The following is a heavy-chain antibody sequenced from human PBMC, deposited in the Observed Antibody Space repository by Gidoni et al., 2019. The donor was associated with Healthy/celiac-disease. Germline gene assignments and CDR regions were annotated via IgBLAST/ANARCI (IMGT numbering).Heavy chain of an antibody. J-gene: IGHJ4*02. V-gene: IGHV4-39*01. CDR3: ARHDYGGHFDY. CDR1: GGSISSSSYY. D-gene: IGHD4-17*01. Sequence: QLQLQESGPGLVKPSETLSLTCKVAGGSISSSSYYWGWIRQPPGKGLEWIGSIYYSGSTYYNPSLKSRVTISVDTSKNQFSLKLSSVTAADTAVYYCARHDYGGHFDYWGQGTLVTVSS. CDR2: IYYSGST.